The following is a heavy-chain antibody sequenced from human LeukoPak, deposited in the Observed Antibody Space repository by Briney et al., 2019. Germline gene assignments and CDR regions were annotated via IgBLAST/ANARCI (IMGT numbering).Heavy chain of an antibody. J-gene: IGHJ6*04. CDR3: AELVMTMIGGV. D-gene: IGHD3-10*02. CDR2: INCCCSTL. Sequence: GGSLRLFCAASGFTFSIYEMNWVRQAPGKGVEWVSYINCCCSTLYYADAVKGRFTISRDNAKNTLYLRKNSLRAEDTAVYYCAELVMTMIGGVWGKRATVTISS. V-gene: IGHV3-48*03. CDR1: GFTFSIYE.